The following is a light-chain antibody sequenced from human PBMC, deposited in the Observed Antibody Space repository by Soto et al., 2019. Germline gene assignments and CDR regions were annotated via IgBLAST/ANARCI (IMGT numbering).Light chain of an antibody. V-gene: IGKV1-5*01. Sequence: DIQMTQSPSTLSASVGDRVTITCRASQSIGSWLAWYQQKPGKAPKFLIYDASSLESGVPSRFSGSGSGTDFSLTISSLQPDDFATYYCQQCNSLPLTFGQGTRLEIK. CDR3: QQCNSLPLT. CDR1: QSIGSW. CDR2: DAS. J-gene: IGKJ5*01.